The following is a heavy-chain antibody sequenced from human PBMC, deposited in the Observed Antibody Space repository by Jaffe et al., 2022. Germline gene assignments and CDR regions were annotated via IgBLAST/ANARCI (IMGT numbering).Heavy chain of an antibody. CDR1: GGTFSSYA. D-gene: IGHD2-15*01. V-gene: IGHV1-69*01. Sequence: QVQLVQSGAEVKKPGSSVKVSCKASGGTFSSYAISWVRQAPGQGLEWMGGIIPIFGTANYAQKFQGRVTITADESTSTAYMELSSLRSEDTAVYYCARGRDEDIVVVVAASDAFDIWGQGTMVTVSS. CDR2: IIPIFGTA. CDR3: ARGRDEDIVVVVAASDAFDI. J-gene: IGHJ3*02.